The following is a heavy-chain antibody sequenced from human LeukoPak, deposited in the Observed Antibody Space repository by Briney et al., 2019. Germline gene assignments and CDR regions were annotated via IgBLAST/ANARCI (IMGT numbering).Heavy chain of an antibody. Sequence: SETLSLTCTVSGGFISSYYWSWIRQPAGKGLEWIGRIYTSGSTNYNPSLKSRVTMSVDTSKNHFSLKLSSVTAADTAVYYCAGDPLGYCSGRSCYSPKDRYFDLWGRGTLVTVSS. J-gene: IGHJ2*01. D-gene: IGHD2-15*01. CDR3: AGDPLGYCSGRSCYSPKDRYFDL. CDR2: IYTSGST. V-gene: IGHV4-4*07. CDR1: GGFISSYY.